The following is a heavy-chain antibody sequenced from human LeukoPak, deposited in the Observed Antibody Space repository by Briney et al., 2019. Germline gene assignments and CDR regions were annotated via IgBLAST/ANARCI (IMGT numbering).Heavy chain of an antibody. CDR3: AKISGYDSASDY. J-gene: IGHJ4*02. CDR2: IYYSGST. D-gene: IGHD5-12*01. CDR1: GGSISSYY. V-gene: IGHV4-59*01. Sequence: PSETLSLTCTVSGGSISSYYWSWIRQPPGKGLEWIGYIYYSGSTNYNPSLKSRVTISVDTSKNQFSLKLSSVTAADTAVYYCAKISGYDSASDYWGQGTLVTVSS.